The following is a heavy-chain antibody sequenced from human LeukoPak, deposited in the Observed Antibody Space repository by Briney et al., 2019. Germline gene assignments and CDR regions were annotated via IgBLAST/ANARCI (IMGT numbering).Heavy chain of an antibody. CDR3: ARGRGITMIVVVIPFNWFDP. CDR1: GGSFSGYY. Sequence: LSETLSLTCAVYGGSFSGYYWSWIRQPPGKGLEWIGEINHSGSTNYNPSLKSRVTISVDTSKNQFSLKLSSVTAADTAVYYCARGRGITMIVVVIPFNWFDPWGQGTLVTVSS. V-gene: IGHV4-34*01. D-gene: IGHD3-22*01. J-gene: IGHJ5*02. CDR2: INHSGST.